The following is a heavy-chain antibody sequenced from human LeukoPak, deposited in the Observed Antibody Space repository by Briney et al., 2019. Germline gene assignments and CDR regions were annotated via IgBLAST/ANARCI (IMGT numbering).Heavy chain of an antibody. CDR3: ARSYYYDSSGYYYEYYFDY. D-gene: IGHD3-22*01. CDR2: IIPIFGTA. Sequence: GASVKVSCKASGGTFSSYAISWVRQAPGQGLEWMGGIIPIFGTANYAQKFQGRVTITADESTSTAYMELSSLRSEDTAVYYCARSYYYDSSGYYYEYYFDYWGQGTLVTVSS. V-gene: IGHV1-69*13. J-gene: IGHJ4*02. CDR1: GGTFSSYA.